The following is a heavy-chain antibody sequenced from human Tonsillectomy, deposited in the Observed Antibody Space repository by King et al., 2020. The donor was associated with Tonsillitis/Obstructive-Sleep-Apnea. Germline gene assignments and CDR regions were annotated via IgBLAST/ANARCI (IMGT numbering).Heavy chain of an antibody. V-gene: IGHV1-69*01. CDR3: ASGSLYCSSTSCYDDDAFDI. CDR1: GGTFSSYA. Sequence: QLVQSGAEVKKPGSSVKVSCKASGGTFSSYAISWVRQAPGQGLEWMGGIIPIFGTANYAQKFQGRVMITADESTSTAYMELSSLRSEDMAVYYCASGSLYCSSTSCYDDDAFDIWGQGTMVTVSS. J-gene: IGHJ3*02. CDR2: IIPIFGTA. D-gene: IGHD2-2*01.